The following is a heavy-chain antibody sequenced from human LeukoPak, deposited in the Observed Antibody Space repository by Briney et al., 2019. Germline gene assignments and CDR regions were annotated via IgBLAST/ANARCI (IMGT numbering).Heavy chain of an antibody. Sequence: PSETLSLTCAVYGGSFSGYYWSWIRQPPGKGLEWIGEINHSGSTNYNPSLKSRVTISVDTSKNQFSLKLSSVTAADTAAYYCARGGYSSSWSLQGGVNWFDPWGQGTLVTVSS. D-gene: IGHD6-13*01. J-gene: IGHJ5*02. V-gene: IGHV4-34*01. CDR2: INHSGST. CDR1: GGSFSGYY. CDR3: ARGGYSSSWSLQGGVNWFDP.